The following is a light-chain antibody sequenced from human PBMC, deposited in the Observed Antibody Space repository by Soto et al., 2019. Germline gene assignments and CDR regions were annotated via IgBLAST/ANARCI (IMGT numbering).Light chain of an antibody. Sequence: DIQMTQSPFSLSASVGDRVTITCRASQRISNFVAWYQQKPGKVPKLLIYAASTLQSGVQSRFSGSGSGTDFTLTINNLRPEDFATYYCQKYNGAPYSFGLGTKLEIK. V-gene: IGKV1-27*01. CDR2: AAS. J-gene: IGKJ2*01. CDR3: QKYNGAPYS. CDR1: QRISNF.